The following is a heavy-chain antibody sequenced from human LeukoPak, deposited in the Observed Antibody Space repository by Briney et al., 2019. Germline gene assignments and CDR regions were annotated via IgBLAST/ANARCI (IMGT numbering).Heavy chain of an antibody. D-gene: IGHD3-10*01. J-gene: IGHJ3*01. CDR1: GFALRSYS. V-gene: IGHV3-48*01. Sequence: GGSLRLSCAASGFALRSYSMSWVRQAPGKGLEWLSHISSGSDTIYYADSVKGRFTISRDNAKNSLYLQMNRLRVDDTAVCYCARGSSEVLLWFGESPNWGQGTMVTVSS. CDR2: ISSGSDTI. CDR3: ARGSSEVLLWFGESPN.